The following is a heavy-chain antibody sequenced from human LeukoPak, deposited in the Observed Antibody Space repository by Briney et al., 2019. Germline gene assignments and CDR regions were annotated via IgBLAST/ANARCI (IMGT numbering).Heavy chain of an antibody. Sequence: ASVKVSCKASGGTFSSYAISWVRQAPGQWLEWMGRIIPILGIANYAQKFQGRVTITADKSTSTAYMELSSLRSEDTAVYYCARKNRPGIAAAGSDWGQGTLVTVSS. CDR3: ARKNRPGIAAAGSD. D-gene: IGHD6-13*01. V-gene: IGHV1-69*04. CDR2: IIPILGIA. CDR1: GGTFSSYA. J-gene: IGHJ4*02.